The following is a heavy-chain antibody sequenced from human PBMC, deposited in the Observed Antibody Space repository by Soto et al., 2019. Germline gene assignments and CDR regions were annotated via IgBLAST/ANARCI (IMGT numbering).Heavy chain of an antibody. CDR2: FYYSGTT. CDR1: GDSITASYSN. V-gene: IGHV4-39*01. J-gene: IGHJ4*02. D-gene: IGHD3-10*02. Sequence: SETLSLTYTVSGDSITASYSNWAWIRQPPGKGLEWIGTFYYSGTTSQNPPLRSRITISGDTSRNQFSLNLRSVTAAVSGVYYCAKLVRDDVRRSDLDHWGQGTLVTVSS. CDR3: AKLVRDDVRRSDLDH.